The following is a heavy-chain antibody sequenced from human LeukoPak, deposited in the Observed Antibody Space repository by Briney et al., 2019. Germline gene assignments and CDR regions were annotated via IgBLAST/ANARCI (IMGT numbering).Heavy chain of an antibody. CDR2: ISAYNGNT. V-gene: IGHV1-18*01. Sequence: ASVKVSCKASGYTFTSYGISWVRQAPGQGLEWMGWISAYNGNTNCAQKLQGRVTMTTDTSTSTAYMELRSLRSDDTAVYYCARDPPDYYDSSGSDYWGQGTLVTVSS. CDR3: ARDPPDYYDSSGSDY. J-gene: IGHJ4*02. D-gene: IGHD3-22*01. CDR1: GYTFTSYG.